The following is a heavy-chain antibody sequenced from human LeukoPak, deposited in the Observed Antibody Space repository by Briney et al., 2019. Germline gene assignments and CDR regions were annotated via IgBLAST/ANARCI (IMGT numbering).Heavy chain of an antibody. CDR2: ISYDGSNK. CDR1: GFTFSSYG. Sequence: PGRSLRLSCAASGFTFSSYGMHWVRQAPGKGLEWVAVISYDGSNKYYADSVKGRFTISRDNSKNTLYLQMNSLRAEDTAVYYCAKSTVIKPRWYYFDYWGQGTLVTVSS. J-gene: IGHJ4*02. CDR3: AKSTVIKPRWYYFDY. V-gene: IGHV3-30*18. D-gene: IGHD3-3*01.